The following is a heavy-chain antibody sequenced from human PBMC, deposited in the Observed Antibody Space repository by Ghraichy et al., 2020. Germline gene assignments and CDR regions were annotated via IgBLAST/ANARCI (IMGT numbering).Heavy chain of an antibody. D-gene: IGHD1-26*01. Sequence: SETLSLTCTVSGASISRNTYYWGWIRQPPGKGLEWIGNIYYSGGTNYNPSLKSRVTISLDTSKNQISLILSSVTAADTAVYYCARVEWELRLWGQGTLVTVSS. CDR3: ARVEWELRL. CDR2: IYYSGGT. V-gene: IGHV4-39*01. CDR1: GASISRNTYY. J-gene: IGHJ4*02.